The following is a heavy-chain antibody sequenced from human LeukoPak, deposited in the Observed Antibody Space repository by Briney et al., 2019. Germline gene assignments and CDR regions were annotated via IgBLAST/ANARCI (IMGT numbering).Heavy chain of an antibody. CDR1: GFTFSGYW. CDR3: ARLGPLRYFDWLLFFDY. V-gene: IGHV3-7*01. CDR2: IKQDGSEK. D-gene: IGHD3-9*01. Sequence: GGPLRLSCAASGFTFSGYWMSWVRKAPGKGRKWVAKIKQDGSEKYYVDSVKGRFTISRDNAKNSLYLQMNSLRAEDTAVYYCARLGPLRYFDWLLFFDYWGQGTLVTVSS. J-gene: IGHJ4*02.